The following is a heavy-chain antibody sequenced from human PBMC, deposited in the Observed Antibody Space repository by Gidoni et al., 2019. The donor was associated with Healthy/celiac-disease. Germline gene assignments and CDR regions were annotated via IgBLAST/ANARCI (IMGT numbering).Heavy chain of an antibody. J-gene: IGHJ5*02. CDR3: AKDQPRYDFWSGPNWFDP. Sequence: EVPLLESGGGLLQPGGSLRLSSEASGFTLSRSARSWVRQAPGKGLEWVSAISGSGGSTYYADSVKGRFTISRDNSKNTLYLQMNSLRAEDTAVYYCAKDQPRYDFWSGPNWFDPWGQGTLVTVSS. V-gene: IGHV3-23*01. CDR2: ISGSGGST. D-gene: IGHD3-3*01. CDR1: GFTLSRSA.